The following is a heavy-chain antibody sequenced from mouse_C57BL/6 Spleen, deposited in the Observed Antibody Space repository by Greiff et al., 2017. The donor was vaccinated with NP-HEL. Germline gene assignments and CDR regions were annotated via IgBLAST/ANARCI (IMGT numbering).Heavy chain of an antibody. CDR3: ARFYGNYENFDY. J-gene: IGHJ2*01. CDR2: IYPGDGDT. D-gene: IGHD2-1*01. V-gene: IGHV1-82*01. CDR1: GYAFSSSW. Sequence: QVQLQQSGPELVKPGASVKISCKASGYAFSSSWMNWVKQRPGKGLEWIGRIYPGDGDTNYNGKFKGKATLTADKSSSTAYMQLSSLTSEDSAVYFCARFYGNYENFDYWGQGTTLTVSS.